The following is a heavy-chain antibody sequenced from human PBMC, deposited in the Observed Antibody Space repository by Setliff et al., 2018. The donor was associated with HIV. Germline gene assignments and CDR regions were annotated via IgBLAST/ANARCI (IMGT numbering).Heavy chain of an antibody. D-gene: IGHD5-12*01. J-gene: IGHJ4*02. Sequence: SVKVSCKAYGGTFSSYAISWVRQAPGQGLEWMGGIIPIFGTANYAQKFQGRVTITADESTSTAYMELSSLGYEDTAVYYCARGGYSGYDPPGYWGQGTLVTVSS. V-gene: IGHV1-69*13. CDR1: GGTFSSYA. CDR3: ARGGYSGYDPPGY. CDR2: IIPIFGTA.